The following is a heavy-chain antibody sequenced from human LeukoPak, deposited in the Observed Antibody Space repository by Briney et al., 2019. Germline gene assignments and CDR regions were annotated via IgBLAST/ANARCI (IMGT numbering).Heavy chain of an antibody. V-gene: IGHV3-15*07. CDR2: IKSKTDGGTT. J-gene: IGHJ6*02. Sequence: GSLRLSCAASGFTFSNAWMNWVRQAPGKGLEWVGRIKSKTDGGTTDYAAPVKGRFTISRDDSKNTLYLQMNSLKTEDTAVYYCTTDRLLWFGELLNYYGMDVWGQGTTVTVSS. CDR1: GFTFSNAW. D-gene: IGHD3-10*01. CDR3: TTDRLLWFGELLNYYGMDV.